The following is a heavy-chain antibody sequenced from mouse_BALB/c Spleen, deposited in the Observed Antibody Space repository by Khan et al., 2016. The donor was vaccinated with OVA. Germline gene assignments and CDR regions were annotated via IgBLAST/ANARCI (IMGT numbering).Heavy chain of an antibody. CDR3: ARIDGSDFDY. V-gene: IGHV1-20*02. J-gene: IGHJ2*01. Sequence: VQLQQSGPELVKPGASVKISCKASGYSFTGYFMNWVMQSHGKSLEWIGRINPHIGETFYNQKFKGKATLTVDESSSTAHMELRSLASEDSAVYYCARIDGSDFDYCGQGTPLTVSS. CDR1: GYSFTGYF. D-gene: IGHD1-1*01. CDR2: INPHIGET.